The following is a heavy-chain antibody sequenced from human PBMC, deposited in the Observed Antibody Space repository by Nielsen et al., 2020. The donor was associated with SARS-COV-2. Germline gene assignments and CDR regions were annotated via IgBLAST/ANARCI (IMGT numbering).Heavy chain of an antibody. J-gene: IGHJ4*02. CDR2: IYNSGST. CDR3: ARGLGYFDY. V-gene: IGHV4-59*01. Sequence: SETLSLTCAVYGGSFSGYYWSWIRQPPGKGLEWIGYIYNSGSTNYNPSLRSRVTISVDTSKNQFSLKLRSVTAADTAVYYCARGLGYFDYWGQGTLVTVSS. D-gene: IGHD7-27*01. CDR1: GGSFSGYY.